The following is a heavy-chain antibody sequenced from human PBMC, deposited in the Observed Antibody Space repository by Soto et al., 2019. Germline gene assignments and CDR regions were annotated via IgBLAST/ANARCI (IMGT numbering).Heavy chain of an antibody. CDR1: GYTFTGYY. J-gene: IGHJ5*02. Sequence: ASVKVSCKASGYTFTGYYMHWVRQAPGQGLEWMGWINPNSGGTNYAQKFQGRVTMTRDTSISTAYMELSRLRSDDTAVYYCARDSSHLYEILTGHPGGWFDPWGQGTLVTVSS. D-gene: IGHD3-9*01. CDR3: ARDSSHLYEILTGHPGGWFDP. V-gene: IGHV1-2*02. CDR2: INPNSGGT.